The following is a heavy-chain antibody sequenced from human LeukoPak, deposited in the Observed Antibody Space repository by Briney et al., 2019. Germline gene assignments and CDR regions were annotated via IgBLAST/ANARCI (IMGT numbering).Heavy chain of an antibody. V-gene: IGHV3-53*01. D-gene: IGHD3-10*01. CDR3: ARGKLWFGELVPPDDY. CDR2: IYSGGST. Sequence: GGSLRLSCAASGFTVSSNYMSWVRQAPGKGLEWVSVIYSGGSTYYADSVKGRFTISRDNSKNTLYLQMNSLRAEDTAVYYCARGKLWFGELVPPDDYWGQGTLVTVSS. J-gene: IGHJ4*02. CDR1: GFTVSSNY.